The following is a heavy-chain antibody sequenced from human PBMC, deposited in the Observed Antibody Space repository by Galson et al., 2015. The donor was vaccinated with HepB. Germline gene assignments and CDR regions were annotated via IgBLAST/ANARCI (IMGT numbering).Heavy chain of an antibody. V-gene: IGHV4-39*07. CDR3: ARDPSGWLRQYYFDY. Sequence: ETLSLTCTVSGGSISSSSYYWGWIRQPPGKGLEWIGNSYYRGSTYYNPSLKSRVTISVNTSKNQFSLKLSSVIAADTAVYYCARDPSGWLRQYYFDYWGQGTLVTVSS. D-gene: IGHD5-12*01. CDR1: GGSISSSSYY. J-gene: IGHJ4*02. CDR2: SYYRGST.